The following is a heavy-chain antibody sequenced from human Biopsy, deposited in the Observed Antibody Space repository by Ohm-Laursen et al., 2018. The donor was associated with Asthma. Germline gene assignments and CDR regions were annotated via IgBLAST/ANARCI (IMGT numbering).Heavy chain of an antibody. CDR3: ARWTTPINGFDP. D-gene: IGHD4-11*01. Sequence: VASVKVSCKASGYTFTNYAICWVRQAPGQGLEWMGWISAYNGNTNYAQKFQGRLTLTTDTSTSTAHMELRSLRSDDTAVYYCARWTTPINGFDPWGQGTLVTVSS. CDR1: GYTFTNYA. V-gene: IGHV1-18*04. J-gene: IGHJ5*02. CDR2: ISAYNGNT.